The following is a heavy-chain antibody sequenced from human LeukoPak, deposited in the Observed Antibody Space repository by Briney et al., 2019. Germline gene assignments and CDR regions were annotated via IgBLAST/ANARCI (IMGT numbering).Heavy chain of an antibody. J-gene: IGHJ5*02. CDR3: ARARLQGWFDP. D-gene: IGHD4-11*01. CDR2: INAGNGNT. Sequence: ASVKVSCKASGYTFTSYAMHWVRQAPGQRLEWMGWINAGNGNTKYSQKFQGRVTITRDTSASTAYMGLSSLRSEDTAVYYCARARLQGWFDPWGQGTLVTVSS. CDR1: GYTFTSYA. V-gene: IGHV1-3*01.